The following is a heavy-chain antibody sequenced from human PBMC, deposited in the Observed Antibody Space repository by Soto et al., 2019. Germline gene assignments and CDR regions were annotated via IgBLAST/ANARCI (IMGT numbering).Heavy chain of an antibody. CDR1: GYIIKNYW. D-gene: IGHD3-16*01. CDR2: IFPGDSDT. J-gene: IGHJ5*02. CDR3: FRGGVTSRTFDP. V-gene: IGHV5-51*01. Sequence: PGESLKISCKASGYIIKNYWIGWVRQMPGQGLEWMGIIFPGDSDTRYSPSFQGHVTISVDKSISTAYVQWSSLKASDSAIYYCFRGGVTSRTFDPWGQGTLVTVSS.